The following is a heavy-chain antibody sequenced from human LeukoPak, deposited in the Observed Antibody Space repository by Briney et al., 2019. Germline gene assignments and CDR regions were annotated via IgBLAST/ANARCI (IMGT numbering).Heavy chain of an antibody. CDR2: ISNDGSKR. D-gene: IGHD6-13*01. V-gene: IGHV3-30*18. Sequence: GGSLRLSCVVSGFTFSNYAMHWVRQAPGKGLELVAVISNDGSKRHYADAVKGRLSISRDNSKNALSLQFNSLRGDDTAVYYCAKGDGGSSSWYDFYFYGVDVWGKGTAVTVSS. J-gene: IGHJ6*04. CDR3: AKGDGGSSSWYDFYFYGVDV. CDR1: GFTFSNYA.